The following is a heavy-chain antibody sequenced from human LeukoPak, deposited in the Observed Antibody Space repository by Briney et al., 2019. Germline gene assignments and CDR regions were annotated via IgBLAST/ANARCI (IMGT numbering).Heavy chain of an antibody. J-gene: IGHJ6*03. CDR2: IYYSGST. CDR3: ARGGARKSSYYYYMDV. D-gene: IGHD1-26*01. V-gene: IGHV4-59*01. Sequence: PSETLSLTCTVSGASISGYYWSWIRQPPGKGLEWIAYIYYSGSTNYNPSLKSRVTISVDTSKNQFSLKLSSVTAADTAVYYCARGGARKSSYYYYMDVWGKGTTVTVSS. CDR1: GASISGYY.